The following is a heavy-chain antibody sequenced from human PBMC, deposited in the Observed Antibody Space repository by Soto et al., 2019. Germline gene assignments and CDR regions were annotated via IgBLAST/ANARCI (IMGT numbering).Heavy chain of an antibody. V-gene: IGHV4-39*01. Sequence: SETLSLTCTVSSGSISSSSYYWGWIRQPPGKGLEWIGSIYYSGSTYYNPSLKSRVTISVDTSKNQFSLKLSSVTAADTAVYYCASARPRLEPNNWFDPWGQGTLVTVSS. CDR3: ASARPRLEPNNWFDP. D-gene: IGHD4-17*01. CDR1: SGSISSSSYY. CDR2: IYYSGST. J-gene: IGHJ5*02.